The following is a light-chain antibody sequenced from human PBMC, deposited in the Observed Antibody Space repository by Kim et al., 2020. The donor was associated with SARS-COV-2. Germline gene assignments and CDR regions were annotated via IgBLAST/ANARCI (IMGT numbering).Light chain of an antibody. V-gene: IGKV3-15*01. CDR3: QQYSHWPPYT. J-gene: IGKJ2*01. CDR2: GAS. Sequence: EIVMTQSPATLSVSPGERVTLSCRASQSVDSNLAWYQQKPGQAPRLLIYGASTRATDIPARFSGSGSGTEFTLIISSLQSEDFAVYYCQQYSHWPPYTFGQGTKLAI. CDR1: QSVDSN.